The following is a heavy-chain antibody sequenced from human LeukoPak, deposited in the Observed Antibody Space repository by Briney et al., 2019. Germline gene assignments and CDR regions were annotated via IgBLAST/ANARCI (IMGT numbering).Heavy chain of an antibody. CDR3: ARASYGDYWFDP. J-gene: IGHJ5*02. CDR2: IYYSGST. D-gene: IGHD4-17*01. Sequence: SQTLSLTCTVSGGSISSGDYYWSWIRQPPGKGLEWIGYIYYSGSTYYNPSLKSRVTISVDTSKNQFSLKLSSVTAADTAVYYCARASYGDYWFDPWGRGTLVTVSS. CDR1: GGSISSGDYY. V-gene: IGHV4-30-4*01.